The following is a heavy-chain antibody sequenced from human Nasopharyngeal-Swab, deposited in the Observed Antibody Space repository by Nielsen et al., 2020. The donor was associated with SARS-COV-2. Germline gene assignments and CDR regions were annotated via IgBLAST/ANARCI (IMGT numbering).Heavy chain of an antibody. CDR3: ARESGGDSGWFDP. CDR2: IYYSGNT. V-gene: IGHV4-59*01. J-gene: IGHJ5*02. D-gene: IGHD5-12*01. CDR1: GGSISSYY. Sequence: GSLRLSCTVSGGSISSYYWNWIRQPPGKGLEWIGFIYYSGNTNYNPSLKSRVTISVATSKDQFSLKLSSVTAADTAVYYCARESGGDSGWFDPWGQGTLVTVSS.